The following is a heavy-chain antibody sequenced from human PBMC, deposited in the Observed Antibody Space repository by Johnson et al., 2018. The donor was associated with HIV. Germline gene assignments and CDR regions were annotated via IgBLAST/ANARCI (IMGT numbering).Heavy chain of an antibody. Sequence: QMQLVESGGGVVQPGRSLRLSCAASGFTFSSYGMHWVRQAPGKGLEWVAVIWYDGSNKYYADSVKGRFTISRDNSKNTLYLQMNSLRAEDTAVYYCAMNSGYDSHGAFDIWGQGTMVTVSS. CDR1: GFTFSSYG. CDR3: AMNSGYDSHGAFDI. V-gene: IGHV3-33*01. J-gene: IGHJ3*02. D-gene: IGHD5-12*01. CDR2: IWYDGSNK.